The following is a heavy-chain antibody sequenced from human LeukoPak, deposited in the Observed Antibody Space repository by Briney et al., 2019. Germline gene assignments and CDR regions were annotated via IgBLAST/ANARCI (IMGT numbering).Heavy chain of an antibody. CDR1: GLIFSSYG. D-gene: IGHD5-12*01. CDR3: AKDREYSGYGGYYYYMDV. V-gene: IGHV3-23*01. CDR2: ISGSGGST. Sequence: GGSLRLSCAASGLIFSSYGMSWVRQAPGKGLEWVSAISGSGGSTYYADSVKGRFTISRDNSKNTLYLQMNSLRAEDTAVYYCAKDREYSGYGGYYYYMDVWGRGTTVTVSS. J-gene: IGHJ6*03.